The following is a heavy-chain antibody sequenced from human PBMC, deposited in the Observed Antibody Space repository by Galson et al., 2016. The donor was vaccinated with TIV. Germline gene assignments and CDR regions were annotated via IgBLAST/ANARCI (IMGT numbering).Heavy chain of an antibody. V-gene: IGHV1-46*01. CDR3: AREGSGDDDWGRAAFDN. J-gene: IGHJ4*02. Sequence: SVKVSCKASGYTFTSYYMYWVRQAPGQGLEWMAIINPGGGSTSHAQKFQGRVTMTRDTSTSTVYMELSSLRSEDTAVYYCAREGSGDDDWGRAAFDNWGQGTLVTVSS. CDR1: GYTFTSYY. D-gene: IGHD3-16*01. CDR2: INPGGGST.